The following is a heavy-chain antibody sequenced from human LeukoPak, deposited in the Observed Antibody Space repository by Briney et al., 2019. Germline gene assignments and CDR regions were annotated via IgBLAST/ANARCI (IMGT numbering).Heavy chain of an antibody. CDR2: ISSSSTYI. CDR1: GFTFSTYT. D-gene: IGHD3-10*01. J-gene: IGHJ4*02. Sequence: PGGSLRLSCAASGFTFSTYTMNWVRQAPGKGLEWVSSISSSSTYIYYADSVKGRFTISRDNAKNSLYLQMNSLRAEDTAVYYCARDQYGSGSYSRLDYWGQGTLDTVSS. V-gene: IGHV3-21*01. CDR3: ARDQYGSGSYSRLDY.